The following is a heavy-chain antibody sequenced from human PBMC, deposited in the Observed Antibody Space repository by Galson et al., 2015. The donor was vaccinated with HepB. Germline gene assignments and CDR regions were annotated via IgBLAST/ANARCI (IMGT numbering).Heavy chain of an antibody. CDR2: IDPGDSNT. V-gene: IGHV5-10-1*01. CDR3: ARSPHIATGSTNWFDP. Sequence: QSGAEVKKPGESLKISCQGSGYTFTSYWISWVRLMPGKGLEWMGRIDPGDSNTNYNPSFEGHITISADKSISTAYLQWNALKASYTALYYCARSPHIATGSTNWFDPWGQGTLVTVSS. J-gene: IGHJ5*02. D-gene: IGHD3-10*01. CDR1: GYTFTSYW.